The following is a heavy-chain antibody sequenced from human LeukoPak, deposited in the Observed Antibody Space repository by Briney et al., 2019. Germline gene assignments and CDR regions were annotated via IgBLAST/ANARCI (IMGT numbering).Heavy chain of an antibody. V-gene: IGHV1-69*06. CDR2: IIPIFGTA. CDR1: GGTFSSYA. Sequence: SVKVSCKASGGTFSSYAISWVRQAPGQGLEWMGGIIPIFGTANYAQKFQGRVTMTEDTSTDTANMELSSLRSEDTAVYYCATGPYSSGWRHFDYWGQGTLVTVSS. J-gene: IGHJ4*02. CDR3: ATGPYSSGWRHFDY. D-gene: IGHD6-19*01.